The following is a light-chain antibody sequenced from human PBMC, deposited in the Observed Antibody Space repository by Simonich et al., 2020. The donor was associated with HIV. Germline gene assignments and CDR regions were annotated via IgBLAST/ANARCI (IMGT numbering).Light chain of an antibody. CDR1: SSDVGNYNL. CDR2: EGS. V-gene: IGLV2-23*01. J-gene: IGLJ3*02. Sequence: QSALTQPASVSGSPGQSITISCTGTSSDVGNYNLVSWYQQHPDKAPKLMIYEGSKRTSGVSHRFSGSKSGITASLTISGLQADDEANYYCFSYASGTSVFGGGTKLTVL. CDR3: FSYASGTSV.